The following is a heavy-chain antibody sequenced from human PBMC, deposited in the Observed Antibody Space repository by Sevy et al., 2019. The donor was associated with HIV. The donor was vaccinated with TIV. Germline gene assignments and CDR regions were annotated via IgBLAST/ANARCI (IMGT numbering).Heavy chain of an antibody. D-gene: IGHD4-4*01. J-gene: IGHJ5*02. CDR3: GPLRWLDYSHYSAP. CDR1: GGSFSGYY. Sequence: SETLSLTCAVYGGSFSGYYWSWIRQPPGKGLEWIGEINHSGSTNYNPSLKSRVTISVDTSKNQFSLGLTSVTAADTAVYYCGPLRWLDYSHYSAPWGQGTLVTVSS. CDR2: INHSGST. V-gene: IGHV4-34*01.